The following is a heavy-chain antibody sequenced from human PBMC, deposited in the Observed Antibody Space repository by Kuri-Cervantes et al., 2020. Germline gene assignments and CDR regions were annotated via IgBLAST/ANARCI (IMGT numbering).Heavy chain of an antibody. CDR3: ARGLTYNGGIRAFDY. CDR2: IGSAGET. D-gene: IGHD4-23*01. V-gene: IGHV3-13*01. J-gene: IGHJ4*02. Sequence: GESLKISCAASGFTFSSYDMHWVRQATGKGLEWVSVIGSAGETYYPDSVKGRFTISRENAKNSLYLQMNSLRAGDTAVYYCARGLTYNGGIRAFDYWGQGSLVTVSS. CDR1: GFTFSSYD.